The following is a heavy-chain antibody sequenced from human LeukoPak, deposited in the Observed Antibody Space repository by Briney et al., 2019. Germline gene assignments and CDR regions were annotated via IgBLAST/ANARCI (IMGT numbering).Heavy chain of an antibody. CDR2: IWYDGSNK. D-gene: IGHD3-16*01. CDR1: GSTFSSYG. J-gene: IGHJ3*02. Sequence: GGSLRLSCAASGSTFSSYGMHWVRQAPGKGLEWVAVIWYDGSNKYYADSVKGRFTISRDNSKNTLYLQMNSLRAKDTAVYYCARDSIRPHAFDIWGQGTMVTVSS. CDR3: ARDSIRPHAFDI. V-gene: IGHV3-33*01.